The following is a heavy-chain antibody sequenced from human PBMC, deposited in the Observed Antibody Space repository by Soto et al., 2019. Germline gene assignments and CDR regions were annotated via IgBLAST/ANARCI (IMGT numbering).Heavy chain of an antibody. CDR3: ARACSGGSCYGDYYGMDV. CDR1: VYTFTSYG. Sequence: ASVTVSCKASVYTFTSYGISWVRQAPGQGLEWMGWISAYNGNTNYAQKLQGRVTMTTDTSTSTAYMELRSLRSDDTAVYYCARACSGGSCYGDYYGMDVWGQGTTVTVSS. V-gene: IGHV1-18*01. CDR2: ISAYNGNT. D-gene: IGHD2-15*01. J-gene: IGHJ6*02.